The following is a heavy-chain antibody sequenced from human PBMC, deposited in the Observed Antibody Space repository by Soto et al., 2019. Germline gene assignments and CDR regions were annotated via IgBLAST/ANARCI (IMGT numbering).Heavy chain of an antibody. CDR2: IWYDGSNK. V-gene: IGHV3-33*01. J-gene: IGHJ4*02. CDR3: ARDHTRHTTYSGSYGIDY. Sequence: QVQLVESGGGVVQPGRSLRLSCAASGFTFSSYAMHWVRQAPGKGLEWVAVIWYDGSNKYYADSVKGRFTISRDNSKNTLYLQMNRRRAEDTAVYYCARDHTRHTTYSGSYGIDYWGQGTLVTVSS. CDR1: GFTFSSYA. D-gene: IGHD1-26*01.